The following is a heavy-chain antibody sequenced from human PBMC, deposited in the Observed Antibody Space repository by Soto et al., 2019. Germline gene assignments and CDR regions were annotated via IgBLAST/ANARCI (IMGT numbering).Heavy chain of an antibody. J-gene: IGHJ4*02. V-gene: IGHV3-23*01. D-gene: IGHD6-19*01. CDR1: GFTFSNFA. CDR3: AKVEISQWLELDY. CDR2: ISGSGGST. Sequence: PGGSLRLSCAASGFTFSNFAMSWVRQAPGKGLEWVSAISGSGGSTYYADSVKGRFTISRDNSKNTLYLQMNSLRAEDTAVYYCAKVEISQWLELDYWGQGTLVTVSS.